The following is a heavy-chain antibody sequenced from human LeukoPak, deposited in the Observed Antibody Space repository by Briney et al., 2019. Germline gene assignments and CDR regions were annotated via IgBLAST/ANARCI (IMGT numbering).Heavy chain of an antibody. CDR2: IIYSGGAT. D-gene: IGHD3-22*01. Sequence: GGSLRLSCAASGFTFSRSAMTWVRQGPGTGLEFVASIIYSGGATYYADSVKGRFTISRDNSKNTLYLQMNSLRAEDTALYYCAKGGLYYDGSEHVYYFDSWGQGTLVTVSS. CDR1: GFTFSRSA. J-gene: IGHJ4*02. V-gene: IGHV3-23*01. CDR3: AKGGLYYDGSEHVYYFDS.